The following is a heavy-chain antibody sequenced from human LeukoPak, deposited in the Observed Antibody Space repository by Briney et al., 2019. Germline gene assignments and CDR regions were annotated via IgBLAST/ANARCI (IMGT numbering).Heavy chain of an antibody. CDR3: ARDGPIDINDVDTAMPFDY. V-gene: IGHV1-18*01. CDR2: ISAYNGNT. Sequence: ASVKVSCKASGYTFTSYGISWVRQAPGQGREWMGWISAYNGNTNYAQKLQGRVTMTTDTSTSTAYMELRSLRSDDTAVYYCARDGPIDINDVDTAMPFDYWGQGTLVTVSS. CDR1: GYTFTSYG. D-gene: IGHD5-18*01. J-gene: IGHJ4*02.